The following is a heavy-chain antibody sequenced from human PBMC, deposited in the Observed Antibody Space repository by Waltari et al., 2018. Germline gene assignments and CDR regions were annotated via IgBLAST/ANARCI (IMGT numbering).Heavy chain of an antibody. V-gene: IGHV3-23*01. D-gene: IGHD2-21*02. CDR3: ASGTADFSGDFEGY. CDR2: ITGIGGNT. Sequence: EVQLLESGGGLVQPGESLTLSCAASGFTFSNYVMGWVHQAPGQGMDWVARITGIGGNTYYADAVKGRFAISRDNSKSILYLRMSSLRADDTAVYYCASGTADFSGDFEGYWGQGSLVTVSS. J-gene: IGHJ4*02. CDR1: GFTFSNYV.